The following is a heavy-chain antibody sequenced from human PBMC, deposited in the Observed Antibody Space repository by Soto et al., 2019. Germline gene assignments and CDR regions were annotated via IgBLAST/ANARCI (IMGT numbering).Heavy chain of an antibody. CDR3: ARAGPAQYYYYGMDV. CDR1: GYTFSTSG. J-gene: IGHJ6*02. Sequence: QVQLVQSGAEVRKPGASVKVSCKASGYTFSTSGMSWLRQAPGQGLEWMGWISTYNGDTNDAPKFQARVTMTSDTSTSTVYMELRSLRSDDTAVYYCARAGPAQYYYYGMDVWGQGTRVTVSS. D-gene: IGHD2-15*01. V-gene: IGHV1-18*01. CDR2: ISTYNGDT.